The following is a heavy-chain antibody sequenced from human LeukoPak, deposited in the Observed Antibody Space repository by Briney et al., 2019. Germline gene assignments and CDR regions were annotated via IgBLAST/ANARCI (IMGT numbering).Heavy chain of an antibody. J-gene: IGHJ5*02. CDR3: AKGSGYYGSGSSPPNWFDP. D-gene: IGHD3-10*01. V-gene: IGHV3-23*01. Sequence: GGSLRLSCAASGFTFSSYAMNWVRQAPGKGLEWVSAISGNGGSTYYANSVKGRFTISRDNSKNTLYLQMNSLRAEDTAVYYCAKGSGYYGSGSSPPNWFDPWGQGTLVTVSS. CDR1: GFTFSSYA. CDR2: ISGNGGST.